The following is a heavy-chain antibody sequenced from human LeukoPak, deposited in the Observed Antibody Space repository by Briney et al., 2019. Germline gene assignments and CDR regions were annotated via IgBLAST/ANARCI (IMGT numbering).Heavy chain of an antibody. CDR2: ISGSGGST. D-gene: IGHD1-1*01. J-gene: IGHJ4*02. Sequence: GGSLRLSCVVSEYTFSNYAMSWVRQAPGKGLEWVSSISGSGGSTYYSDSVKGRFTISRDNSKNTLYLEMNSLRAEDTAVYYCATVWNFGYWGQGTLVTVSS. V-gene: IGHV3-23*01. CDR3: ATVWNFGY. CDR1: EYTFSNYA.